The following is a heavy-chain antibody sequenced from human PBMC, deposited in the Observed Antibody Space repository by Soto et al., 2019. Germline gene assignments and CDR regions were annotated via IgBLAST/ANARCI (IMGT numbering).Heavy chain of an antibody. CDR2: IYYSGST. V-gene: IGHV4-30-4*01. CDR3: ARGSGYYDSSEDYYYGLDV. D-gene: IGHD3-22*01. CDR1: GGSISSGDYY. Sequence: SETLSLTCTVSGGSISSGDYYWSWIRQPPGKGLEWIGYIYYSGSTYYNPSLKSRVTISVDTSKNQFSLKLSSVTAADTAVYYCARGSGYYDSSEDYYYGLDVWGQGTTVTVSS. J-gene: IGHJ6*02.